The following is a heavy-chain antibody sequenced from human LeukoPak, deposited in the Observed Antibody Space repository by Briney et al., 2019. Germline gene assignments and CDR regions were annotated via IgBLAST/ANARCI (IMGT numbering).Heavy chain of an antibody. CDR2: ISAYNGNT. CDR1: GYTFTSYG. Sequence: ASVKVSCRASGYTFTSYGISWVRQDPGQELEWMGWISAYNGNTNYAQKLQGRVTMTTDTTTSTAYMELRSLRSDDTAVYYCARAAAAPVWALWFSAWGQGTLVTVSS. V-gene: IGHV1-18*01. CDR3: ARAAAAPVWALWFSA. D-gene: IGHD6-13*01. J-gene: IGHJ5*02.